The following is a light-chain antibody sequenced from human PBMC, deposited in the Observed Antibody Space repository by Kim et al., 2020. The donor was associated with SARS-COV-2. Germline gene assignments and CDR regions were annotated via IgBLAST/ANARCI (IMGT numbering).Light chain of an antibody. V-gene: IGKV3-11*01. J-gene: IGKJ2*01. Sequence: SLSPGQSATLSCRASQSISHNLGWYQQRPGQPPRLLIFDASNRATGVPARFSGSGSGADFTLTISSLEPEDFAVYYCQQRYNWPPTFGQGTKLE. CDR2: DAS. CDR1: QSISHN. CDR3: QQRYNWPPT.